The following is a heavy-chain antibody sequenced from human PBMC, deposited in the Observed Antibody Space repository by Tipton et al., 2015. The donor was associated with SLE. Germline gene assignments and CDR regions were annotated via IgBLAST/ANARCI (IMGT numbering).Heavy chain of an antibody. V-gene: IGHV4-39*01. CDR1: GGSISSSTYY. Sequence: TLSLTCTVSGGSISSSTYYWGWIRQPPGKGLEWIGSIYYSGKTFYNPSLKSRVTISVDTSKKQFSLKLSSVTAADTAVYYCARHALGRELLGNYYYYMDVWGKGTMVTVSS. J-gene: IGHJ6*03. CDR3: ARHALGRELLGNYYYYMDV. CDR2: IYYSGKT. D-gene: IGHD3-10*01.